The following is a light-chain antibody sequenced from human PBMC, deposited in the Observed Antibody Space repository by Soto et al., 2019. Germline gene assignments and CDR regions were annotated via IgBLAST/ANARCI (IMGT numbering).Light chain of an antibody. CDR1: QGIRND. J-gene: IGKJ1*01. CDR2: DSS. Sequence: AIQMTQSPSSLSASVGDRVTITCRASQGIRNDLGWYQQKPGRAPRLLIYDSSSLQSGVPSRFSGSGSGTYFTLTISSLQPEDFATYYCLQDYSYPRTFGQGTRVEIK. CDR3: LQDYSYPRT. V-gene: IGKV1-6*02.